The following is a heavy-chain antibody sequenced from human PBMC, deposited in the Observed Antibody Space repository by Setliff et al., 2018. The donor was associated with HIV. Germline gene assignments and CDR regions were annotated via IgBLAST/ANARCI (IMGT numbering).Heavy chain of an antibody. CDR2: INPSGGST. CDR1: GYTFTSYY. CDR3: ARDTYYNFWSGLEDYYYYMDV. D-gene: IGHD3-3*01. V-gene: IGHV1-46*01. Sequence: ASVKVSCKASGYTFTSYYMHWVRQAPGQGLEWMGIINPSGGSTSYAQKFQGRVTMIRDTSTSTVYMELSSLRSEDTAVYYCARDTYYNFWSGLEDYYYYMDVWGKGTTVTVSS. J-gene: IGHJ6*03.